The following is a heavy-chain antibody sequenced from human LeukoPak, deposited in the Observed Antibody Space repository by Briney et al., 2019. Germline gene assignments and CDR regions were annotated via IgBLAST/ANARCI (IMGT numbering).Heavy chain of an antibody. Sequence: ASVKVSCKASGYTFTGYYMHWVRQAPGQGLEWMGWINPNSGGTNYAQKFQGRVTMTRDTSISTAYMELSRLRSDDTAVYYCARDHFPYLPAANVWFDPWGQGTLVTVSS. CDR2: INPNSGGT. J-gene: IGHJ5*02. CDR1: GYTFTGYY. D-gene: IGHD2-2*01. V-gene: IGHV1-2*02. CDR3: ARDHFPYLPAANVWFDP.